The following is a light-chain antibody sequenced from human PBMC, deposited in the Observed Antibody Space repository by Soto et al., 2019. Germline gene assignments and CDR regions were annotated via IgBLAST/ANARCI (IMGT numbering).Light chain of an antibody. V-gene: IGKV3-20*01. CDR1: QSVSSSY. CDR2: GAS. Sequence: EIVLTQSPGTLSLSPGERATLSCRASQSVSSSYLAWYQQKPGQARRLLIYGASSRATGIPDRFSGSGSGTDFTLTISRLEPEDFAVYYCQQYGSSPPRITFGPGTKVDIK. CDR3: QQYGSSPPRIT. J-gene: IGKJ3*01.